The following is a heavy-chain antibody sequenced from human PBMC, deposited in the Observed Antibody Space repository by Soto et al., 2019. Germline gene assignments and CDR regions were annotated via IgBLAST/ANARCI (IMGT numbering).Heavy chain of an antibody. V-gene: IGHV4-39*01. J-gene: IGHJ5*02. D-gene: IGHD1-26*01. CDR2: MYYSGSA. CDR1: GGSISSSSYY. Sequence: SEALSLPFTVSGGSISSSSYYWGWIRQPPGKGLEWIGSMYYSGSAYYNPSLQSRVTISVDTSQNQFSLKLSSVNAADTAVYYCARKSWETLGNWFDPWGQRTLFTVSS. CDR3: ARKSWETLGNWFDP.